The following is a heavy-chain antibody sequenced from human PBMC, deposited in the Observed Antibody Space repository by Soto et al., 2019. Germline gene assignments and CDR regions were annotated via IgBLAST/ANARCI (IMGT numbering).Heavy chain of an antibody. V-gene: IGHV1-2*02. CDR3: ARDARGTRGFDEMDI. CDR2: INPNSGDT. D-gene: IGHD3-9*01. J-gene: IGHJ6*02. Sequence: ASVKVSCKASGYIFTGYHIHWVRQAPGRGLEWMGWINPNSGDTEYAQNFQGRVTMTRDTSFNLVYMEMSGLMSDETAVYYWARDARGTRGFDEMDIWGQGTTVTVAS. CDR1: GYIFTGYH.